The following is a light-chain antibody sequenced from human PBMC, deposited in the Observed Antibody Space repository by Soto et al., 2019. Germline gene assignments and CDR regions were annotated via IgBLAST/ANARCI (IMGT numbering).Light chain of an antibody. CDR1: SSDVGGYDY. CDR3: CSYGGYFWV. V-gene: IGLV2-11*01. Sequence: QSVLTQPRSVSGSPGQSVTISCTGTSSDVGGYDYVSWFQHHPGKVPKLMIYDVTKRPSGVPDRFSASKSGNTASLTISGLQAEDEADYYCCSYGGYFWVFGGGTKVTV. J-gene: IGLJ3*02. CDR2: DVT.